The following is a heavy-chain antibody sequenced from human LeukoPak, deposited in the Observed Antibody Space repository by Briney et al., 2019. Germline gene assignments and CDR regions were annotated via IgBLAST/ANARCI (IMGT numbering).Heavy chain of an antibody. CDR1: GYTFTGYY. J-gene: IGHJ4*02. CDR2: INPNSGGT. Sequence: ASVKVSCKASGYTFTGYYMHWVRQAPGQGLEWMGWINPNSGGTNYAQKFQGRVTMTRDTSISTAYMELSRLRSDDTAVYYCARMYYDILTGYFPFDYWGQGTLVTVSS. CDR3: ARMYYDILTGYFPFDY. V-gene: IGHV1-2*02. D-gene: IGHD3-9*01.